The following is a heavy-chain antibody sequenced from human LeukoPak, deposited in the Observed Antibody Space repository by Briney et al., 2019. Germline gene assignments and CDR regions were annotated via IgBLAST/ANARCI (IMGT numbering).Heavy chain of an antibody. CDR1: GYTFTGCY. D-gene: IGHD1-26*01. V-gene: IGHV1-2*02. Sequence: ASVKVSCKASGYTFTGCYMHWVRQAPGQGLEWMGWINPNSGGTNYAQKFQGRVTMTRDTSISTAYMELSRLRSDDTAVYYCASISVDSGSYYGVYYWGQGTLVTVSS. CDR3: ASISVDSGSYYGVYY. CDR2: INPNSGGT. J-gene: IGHJ4*02.